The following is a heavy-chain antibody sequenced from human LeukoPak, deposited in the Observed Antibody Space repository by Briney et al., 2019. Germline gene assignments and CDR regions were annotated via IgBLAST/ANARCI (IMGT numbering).Heavy chain of an antibody. CDR2: IYSGGST. Sequence: GGSLRLSCAASGFTVSSNYMSWVRQAPGKGLEWVSVIYSGGSTYYADSVKGRFTISRDNSKNTLYLQMNSLRAEDTAVYYCARDGIAAAGTIDSYYYYGMDVWGQGTTVTVSS. V-gene: IGHV3-53*01. D-gene: IGHD6-13*01. J-gene: IGHJ6*02. CDR1: GFTVSSNY. CDR3: ARDGIAAAGTIDSYYYYGMDV.